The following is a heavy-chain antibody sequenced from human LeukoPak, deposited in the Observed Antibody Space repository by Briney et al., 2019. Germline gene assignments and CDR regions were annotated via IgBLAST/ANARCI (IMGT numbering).Heavy chain of an antibody. V-gene: IGHV4-61*02. CDR3: AREGLAAAAYDY. Sequence: PSQTLSLTCTVSGDSISSGGGNYYWNWIRQPAGRGLEWIGRIYTNGNTDYSPSLKSRATISVDTSKNQFSLKLVSVTAADTAVYYCAREGLAAAAYDYWGQGTLVTVSS. CDR2: IYTNGNT. J-gene: IGHJ4*02. D-gene: IGHD6-25*01. CDR1: GDSISSGGGNYY.